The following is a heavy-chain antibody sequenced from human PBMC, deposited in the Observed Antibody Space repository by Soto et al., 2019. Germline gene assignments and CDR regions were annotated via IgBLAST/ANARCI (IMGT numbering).Heavy chain of an antibody. J-gene: IGHJ4*02. D-gene: IGHD3-22*01. CDR2: IYYSGST. V-gene: IGHV4-59*01. Sequence: KPSETLSLTCTVSGGSINSYYWNWIRQPPGRGLEWIGYIYYSGSTNCNPSLKSRVTTSVDTSKNQFSLNLSSVTAADTAVYYCARVRHDSSGYYFDYWGQGTLVTVSS. CDR3: ARVRHDSSGYYFDY. CDR1: GGSINSYY.